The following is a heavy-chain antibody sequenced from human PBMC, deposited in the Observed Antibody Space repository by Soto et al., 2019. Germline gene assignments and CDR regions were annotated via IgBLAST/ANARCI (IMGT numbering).Heavy chain of an antibody. Sequence: EVQLVESGGGLVQPGGSLRLSCAASGFTFSSYSMNWVRQAPGKGLEWVSYISSSSSTIYYADSVKGRFTISRDNAKNSLYLQMNSLRDEDTAVYYCARGEQQLIIRYWYFDLWGRGTLVTVSS. D-gene: IGHD6-13*01. CDR1: GFTFSSYS. CDR3: ARGEQQLIIRYWYFDL. CDR2: ISSSSSTI. V-gene: IGHV3-48*02. J-gene: IGHJ2*01.